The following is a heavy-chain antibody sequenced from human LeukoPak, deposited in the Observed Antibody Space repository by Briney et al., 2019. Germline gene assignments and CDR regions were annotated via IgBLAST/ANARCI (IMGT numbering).Heavy chain of an antibody. CDR2: ISAYNGNT. J-gene: IGHJ5*02. CDR3: VREEYSYGLNWFDP. D-gene: IGHD5-18*01. V-gene: IGHV1-18*01. Sequence: ASVKVSCKASRYTFTSCGISCVRQAPGQGLEWMGWISAYNGNTNYAQKLQGRVTMTTDTSTSTAYMDMRSLRSDDTAVYYCVREEYSYGLNWFDPWGQGTLVTVSS. CDR1: RYTFTSCG.